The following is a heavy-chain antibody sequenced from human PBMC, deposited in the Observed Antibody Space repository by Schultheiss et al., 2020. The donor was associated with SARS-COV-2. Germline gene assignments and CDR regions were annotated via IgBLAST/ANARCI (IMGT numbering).Heavy chain of an antibody. CDR2: INPSGGST. D-gene: IGHD3-22*01. V-gene: IGHV1-46*03. CDR3: AREVRDYDSSGYSFDY. Sequence: ASVKVSCKASGYTFTSYYMHWVRQASGQGLEWMGIINPSGGSTSYAQKFQGRVTMTRDTSTSTVYMELSSLRSEDTAVYYCAREVRDYDSSGYSFDYWGQGTLVTVSS. J-gene: IGHJ4*02. CDR1: GYTFTSYY.